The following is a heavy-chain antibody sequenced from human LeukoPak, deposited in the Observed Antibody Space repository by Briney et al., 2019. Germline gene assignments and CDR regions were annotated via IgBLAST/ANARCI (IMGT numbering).Heavy chain of an antibody. Sequence: GGSLRLSCAASGFTFSSYWMSWVRQAPGKGLEWVANIKKDGSEKYYVDSVKGRFTISRDNAKTSLYLQMNSLRAEDTAVYYCARDRYSGSYPLDVWGKGTTVTVSS. D-gene: IGHD1-26*01. J-gene: IGHJ6*04. CDR1: GFTFSSYW. CDR3: ARDRYSGSYPLDV. V-gene: IGHV3-7*01. CDR2: IKKDGSEK.